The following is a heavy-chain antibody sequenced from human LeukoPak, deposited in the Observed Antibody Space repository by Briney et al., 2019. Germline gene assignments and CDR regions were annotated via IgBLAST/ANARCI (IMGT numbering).Heavy chain of an antibody. CDR3: ARDGGRRLDY. D-gene: IGHD2-15*01. CDR2: ISSRSSYI. J-gene: IGHJ4*02. V-gene: IGHV3-21*01. CDR1: GFTFSNYT. Sequence: GGSLRLSCAASGFTFSNYTMNWVRQAPGKGLEWVSSISSRSSYIYYADSVKGRFTISRDNAKNSLYLQMNSLRAEDTAVYYCARDGGRRLDYWGQGTLVTVSS.